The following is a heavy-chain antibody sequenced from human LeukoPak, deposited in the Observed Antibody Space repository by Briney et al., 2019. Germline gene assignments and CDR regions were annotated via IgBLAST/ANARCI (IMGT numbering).Heavy chain of an antibody. CDR2: ISSSSSYI. V-gene: IGHV3-21*01. CDR1: GLTFSSYS. Sequence: PGGSLRLSCAASGLTFSSYSMNWVRQAPGKGLEWVSSISSSSSYIYYADSVKGRFTISRDNAKNSLYLQMNSLRAEDTAVYYCAREGIVGPFDYWGQGTLVTVSS. J-gene: IGHJ4*02. CDR3: AREGIVGPFDY. D-gene: IGHD1-26*01.